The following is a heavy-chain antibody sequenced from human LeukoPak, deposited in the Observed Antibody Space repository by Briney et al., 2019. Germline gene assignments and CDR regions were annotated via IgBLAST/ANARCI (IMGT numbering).Heavy chain of an antibody. J-gene: IGHJ4*02. V-gene: IGHV3-23*01. Sequence: GGSLRLSCAASGFTFSSYAMSWVRQAPGKGLEWVSGISGSGGSTYYADSVKGRFTISRDNSKNTLYLQMNSLRAVDTAMYYCAKGGVGSGKTFDSWGQGTLVTVSS. CDR3: AKGGVGSGKTFDS. CDR1: GFTFSSYA. D-gene: IGHD3-10*01. CDR2: ISGSGGST.